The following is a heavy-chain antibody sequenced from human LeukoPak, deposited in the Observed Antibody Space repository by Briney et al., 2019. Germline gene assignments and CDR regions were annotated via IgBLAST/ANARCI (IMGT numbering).Heavy chain of an antibody. CDR1: GFTFDDYA. Sequence: SLRLSCAASGFTFDDYAMHWVRQAPGKGLEWVSGISWNSGSIGYADSVKGRFTISSDNAKNSLYLQMNSLRAEDTALYYCAKDPLMYSSSSPGWFDPWGQGTLVTVSS. D-gene: IGHD6-6*01. CDR3: AKDPLMYSSSSPGWFDP. V-gene: IGHV3-9*01. CDR2: ISWNSGSI. J-gene: IGHJ5*02.